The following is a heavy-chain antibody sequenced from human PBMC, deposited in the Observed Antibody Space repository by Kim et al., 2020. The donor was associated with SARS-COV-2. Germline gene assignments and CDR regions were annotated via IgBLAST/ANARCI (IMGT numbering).Heavy chain of an antibody. CDR3: ARELKDYGDYGWYFDL. J-gene: IGHJ2*01. D-gene: IGHD4-17*01. Sequence: SVKGRFTISRDNSKNTLYLEMNSLRAEDTAEYYCARELKDYGDYGWYFDLWGRGTLVTVSS. V-gene: IGHV3-30*01.